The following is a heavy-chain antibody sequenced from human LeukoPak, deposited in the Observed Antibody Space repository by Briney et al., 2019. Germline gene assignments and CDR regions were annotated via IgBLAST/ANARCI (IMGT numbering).Heavy chain of an antibody. J-gene: IGHJ3*02. V-gene: IGHV1-58*01. CDR1: GFTFTSSA. CDR2: IVVGSGNT. CDR3: AADRSSSSWYGAFDI. Sequence: GASVKVSCKASGFTFTSSAVQWVRQARGQRLEWIGWIVVGSGNTYYAQKFQERVTITRDMSTSTAYMELSSLRSEDTAVYYCAADRSSSSWYGAFDIWGQGTMVTVSS. D-gene: IGHD6-13*01.